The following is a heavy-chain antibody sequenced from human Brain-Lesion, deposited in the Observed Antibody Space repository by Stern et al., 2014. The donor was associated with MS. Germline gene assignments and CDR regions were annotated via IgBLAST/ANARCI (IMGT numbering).Heavy chain of an antibody. CDR1: GGSVSSTSYA. J-gene: IGHJ5*02. CDR2: IYYSGNT. Sequence: QVQLVQSGPGLVKPSETLSLTCTVAGGSVSSTSYAWAWIRQPPGKGLEWIGTIYYSGNTYYSPYLKSRLTLSLDTSKNQFSLQLSSVTAADTAVYYCAGEEDIRYCSGGSCTGNWFDPWGQGTLVTVSS. CDR3: AGEEDIRYCSGGSCTGNWFDP. V-gene: IGHV4-39*01. D-gene: IGHD2-15*01.